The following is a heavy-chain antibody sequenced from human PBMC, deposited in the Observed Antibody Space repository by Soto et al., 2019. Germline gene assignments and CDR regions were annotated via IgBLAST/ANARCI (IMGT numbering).Heavy chain of an antibody. D-gene: IGHD2-2*02. CDR1: GGSISSSNW. Sequence: SETLSLTCAVSGGSISSSNWWSWVRQPPGKGLEWIGEIYYSGSTNYNPSLKSRVTISVDKSKNQFSLKLSSVTAADTAVYYCAGYCSSTSCYTGTDYWGQGTLVTVSS. J-gene: IGHJ4*02. V-gene: IGHV4-4*02. CDR3: AGYCSSTSCYTGTDY. CDR2: IYYSGST.